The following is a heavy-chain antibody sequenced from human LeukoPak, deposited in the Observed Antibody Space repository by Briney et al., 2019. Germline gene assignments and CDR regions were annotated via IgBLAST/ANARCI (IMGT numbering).Heavy chain of an antibody. D-gene: IGHD3-10*01. CDR3: ARDYGYAFDI. J-gene: IGHJ3*02. CDR1: GFTFSSYG. Sequence: GGSLRLSCAASGFTFSSYGMTWVRQAPGKGLEWVSYISSSSSTIYYADSVKGRFTISRDNAKNSLYLQMNSLRAEDTAVYYCARDYGYAFDIWGQGTKVTVSS. V-gene: IGHV3-48*01. CDR2: ISSSSSTI.